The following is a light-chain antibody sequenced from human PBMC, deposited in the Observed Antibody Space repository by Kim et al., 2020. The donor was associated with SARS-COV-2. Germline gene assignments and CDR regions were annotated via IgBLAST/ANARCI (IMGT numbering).Light chain of an antibody. CDR3: QQYGNSPIT. V-gene: IGKV3-20*01. J-gene: IGKJ5*01. CDR1: QSISSSY. Sequence: SPGERATISCRASQSISSSYLAWYQQKTGQAPRHLIYGASSRATGIPDRFSGSGSGTDCTLTISRVEPEDFAVYHCQQYGNSPITFGQGTRLEIK. CDR2: GAS.